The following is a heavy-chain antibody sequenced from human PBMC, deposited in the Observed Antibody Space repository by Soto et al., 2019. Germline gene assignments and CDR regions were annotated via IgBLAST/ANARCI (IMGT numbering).Heavy chain of an antibody. CDR1: GFTFSSYA. D-gene: IGHD2-21*01. Sequence: GGSLRLSCAASGFTFSSYAMHWVRQAPGKGLEWVAVISYDGSNKYYADSVKGRFTISRDNSKNTLYLQMNSLRAEDTAVYYCARDYSILPEGFNWFDPWGQGTLVTVSS. V-gene: IGHV3-30-3*01. CDR3: ARDYSILPEGFNWFDP. CDR2: ISYDGSNK. J-gene: IGHJ5*02.